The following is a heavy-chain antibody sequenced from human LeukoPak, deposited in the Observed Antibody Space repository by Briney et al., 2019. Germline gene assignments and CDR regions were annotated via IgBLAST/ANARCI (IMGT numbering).Heavy chain of an antibody. CDR1: GYTLTELS. J-gene: IGHJ3*02. Sequence: ASVKVSCKVSGYTLTELSMHWVRQAPGKRLEWMGGFDPEDGETIYAQKFQGRATMTEDTSTDTAYMELSSLRSEDTAVYYCAVAAAASDAFDIWGQGTMVTVSS. CDR2: FDPEDGET. D-gene: IGHD6-13*01. CDR3: AVAAAASDAFDI. V-gene: IGHV1-24*01.